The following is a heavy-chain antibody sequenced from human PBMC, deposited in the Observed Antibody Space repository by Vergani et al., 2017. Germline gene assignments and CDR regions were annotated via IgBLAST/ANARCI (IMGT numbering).Heavy chain of an antibody. V-gene: IGHV1-2*02. J-gene: IGHJ4*02. CDR3: ARAANPNYYDSSGAIDY. D-gene: IGHD3-22*01. CDR1: GYTFTGYY. CDR2: INPNSGGT. Sequence: QVQLVQSGAEVKKPGASVKVSCKASGYTFTGYYMHWVRQAPGQGLEWMGWINPNSGGTNYAQKFQGRVTMTRDTSTSTVYMELSSLRSEDTAVYYCARAANPNYYDSSGAIDYWGQGTLVTVSS.